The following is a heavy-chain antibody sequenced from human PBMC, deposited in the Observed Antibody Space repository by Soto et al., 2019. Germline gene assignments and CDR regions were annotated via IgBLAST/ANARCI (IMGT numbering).Heavy chain of an antibody. D-gene: IGHD6-19*01. J-gene: IGHJ6*02. CDR3: AKDLTVAGDYYHYGMDV. Sequence: GGSLRLSCAASGFTFSSYGMHWVRQAPGKGLEWVAVISYDGSNKYYADSVKGRFTISRDNSKNTLYLQMNSLRAEDTAVYYCAKDLTVAGDYYHYGMDVWGQGTTVTVSS. CDR2: ISYDGSNK. V-gene: IGHV3-30*18. CDR1: GFTFSSYG.